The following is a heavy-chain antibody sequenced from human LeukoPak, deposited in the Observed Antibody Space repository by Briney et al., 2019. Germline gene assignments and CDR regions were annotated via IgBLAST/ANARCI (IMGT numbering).Heavy chain of an antibody. D-gene: IGHD2-21*02. V-gene: IGHV4-4*07. CDR3: AREHHTKFYCGGDCYSGFDY. J-gene: IGHJ4*02. CDR1: GGSISSYY. CDR2: IYTSGST. Sequence: PSETLSLTCTVSGGSISSYYWSWIRQPAGKGLEWIGRIYTSGSTNYNPSLKSRVTMSVDTSKNQFSLKLSSVTAADTAVYYCAREHHTKFYCGGDCYSGFDYWGQGTLVTVSS.